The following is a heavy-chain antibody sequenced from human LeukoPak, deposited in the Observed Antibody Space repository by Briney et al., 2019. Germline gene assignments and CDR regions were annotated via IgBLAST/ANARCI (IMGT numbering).Heavy chain of an antibody. CDR3: TTTSDQTASRYFDL. CDR2: FDAEDDET. V-gene: IGHV1-24*01. J-gene: IGHJ2*01. D-gene: IGHD2-21*02. CDR1: GDTLSELS. Sequence: GASLKVSCKVSGDTLSELSMHWVRQAPGKGLEWMGGFDAEDDETIYAQKFRGRVTMTEDTSIDTAYMELSGLRSDDTAVYYCTTTSDQTASRYFDLWGRGTLVIVSS.